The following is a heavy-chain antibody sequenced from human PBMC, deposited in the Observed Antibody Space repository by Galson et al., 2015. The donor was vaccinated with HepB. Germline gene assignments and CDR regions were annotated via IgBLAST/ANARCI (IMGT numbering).Heavy chain of an antibody. CDR2: IIPIFGTA. D-gene: IGHD2-8*01. CDR3: ASQKERYCTNGVCREDV. V-gene: IGHV1-69*13. CDR1: GGTFSSYA. J-gene: IGHJ6*02. Sequence: SVKVSCKASGGTFSSYAISWVRQAPGQGLEWMGGIIPIFGTANYAQKFQGRVTITADESTSTAYMELSSLRSKDTAVYYCASQKERYCTNGVCREDVWGQGTTVTVSS.